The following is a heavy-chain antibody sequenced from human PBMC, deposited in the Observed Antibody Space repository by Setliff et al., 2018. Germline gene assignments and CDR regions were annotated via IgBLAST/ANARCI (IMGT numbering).Heavy chain of an antibody. Sequence: GGSLRLSCAASGFTFSSYSMNWVRQAPGKGLEWVSYISSSSSTIYYADSVKGRFTIARDNSKNTLYLEMSSLRAEDTAVYYCAKDLGNTYGRENFFDSWGQGTLVTVSS. D-gene: IGHD5-18*01. J-gene: IGHJ4*02. CDR1: GFTFSSYS. V-gene: IGHV3-48*01. CDR2: ISSSSSTI. CDR3: AKDLGNTYGRENFFDS.